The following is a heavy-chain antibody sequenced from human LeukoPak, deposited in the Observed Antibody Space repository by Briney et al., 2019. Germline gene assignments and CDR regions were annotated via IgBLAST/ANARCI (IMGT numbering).Heavy chain of an antibody. CDR2: ISSSSSYI. J-gene: IGHJ4*02. Sequence: KPGGSLRLSCAASGLTFSRYSMNWVRQATGKGLEWVSYISSSSSYIFYADPVKGRFTISRDNDKNSLYLQMNSLRAEDTAVYYCARATNYYDDSSGYPPFDYWGQGTLVTVTS. V-gene: IGHV3-21*01. CDR3: ARATNYYDDSSGYPPFDY. D-gene: IGHD3-22*01. CDR1: GLTFSRYS.